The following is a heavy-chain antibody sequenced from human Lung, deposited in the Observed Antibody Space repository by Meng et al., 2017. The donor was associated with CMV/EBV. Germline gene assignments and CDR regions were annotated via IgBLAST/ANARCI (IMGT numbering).Heavy chain of an antibody. CDR2: IYYSGST. J-gene: IGHJ5*02. Sequence: SETLSLXXTVSGGSISSSSYYWGWIRQPPGKGLEWIGSIYYSGSTYYNPSLKSRVTISVDTSKNQFSLKLSSVTAADTAVYYCGRGEVYQLLLSGPWGQGXLVTVSS. CDR1: GGSISSSSYY. V-gene: IGHV4-39*07. CDR3: GRGEVYQLLLSGP. D-gene: IGHD6-6*01.